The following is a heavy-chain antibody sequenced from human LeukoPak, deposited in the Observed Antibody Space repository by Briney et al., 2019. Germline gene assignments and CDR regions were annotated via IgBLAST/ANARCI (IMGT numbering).Heavy chain of an antibody. J-gene: IGHJ4*02. Sequence: GGSLRLSCAASGFTFSNYAVNWVRQAPGKGLEWVSTITGSGGSTFYADSVKGRFTISRDNSMETLYLQMSSLRAEDTAVYYCAKDRGRYYDSSGYYWGYYFDSWGQGILVTVSS. V-gene: IGHV3-23*01. D-gene: IGHD3-22*01. CDR3: AKDRGRYYDSSGYYWGYYFDS. CDR2: ITGSGGST. CDR1: GFTFSNYA.